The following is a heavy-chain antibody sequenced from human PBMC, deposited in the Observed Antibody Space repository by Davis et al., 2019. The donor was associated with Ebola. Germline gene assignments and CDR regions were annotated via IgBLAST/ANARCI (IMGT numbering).Heavy chain of an antibody. Sequence: SGPTLVKPTETLTLTCTVSGFSLSNARMGVSWIRQPPGKALEWLAHIFSNDEKSYSTSLKSRLTISKDTSKSQVVLTMTNMDPVDTATYYCARTPISQNKDYYYYYGMDVWGQGTTVTVSS. CDR3: ARTPISQNKDYYYYYGMDV. CDR1: GFSLSNARMG. V-gene: IGHV2-26*01. J-gene: IGHJ6*02. CDR2: IFSNDEK. D-gene: IGHD1/OR15-1a*01.